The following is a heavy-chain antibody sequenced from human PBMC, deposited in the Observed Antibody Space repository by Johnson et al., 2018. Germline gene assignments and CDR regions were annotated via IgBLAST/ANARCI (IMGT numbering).Heavy chain of an antibody. CDR3: ARASIVVVVAATKYYYYYMDV. Sequence: QVQLQQWGAGLLKPSETLSLTCAVYGGSFSGYYWSWIRQPPGKGLEWIGEINHSGSPNYNPSLKRRVPLPGETSKNQFSLKLSSVPAADTAVYYCARASIVVVVAATKYYYYYMDVWGKGTTVTVSS. D-gene: IGHD2-15*01. V-gene: IGHV4-34*01. CDR2: INHSGSP. CDR1: GGSFSGYY. J-gene: IGHJ6*03.